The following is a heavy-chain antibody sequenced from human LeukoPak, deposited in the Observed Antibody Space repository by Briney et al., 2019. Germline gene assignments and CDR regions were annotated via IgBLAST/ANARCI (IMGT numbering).Heavy chain of an antibody. CDR1: GYSISSGYY. V-gene: IGHV4-38-2*02. CDR2: ISYSGST. CDR3: ARDNRYCSSTSCYAEDYYYYMDV. Sequence: SETLSLTCTVSGYSISSGYYWGWIRQPPGKGLEWIGSISYSGSTYYNSSLKSRVTISVDTSKNQFSLKLSSVTAADTAVYYCARDNRYCSSTSCYAEDYYYYMDVWGKGTTVTISS. J-gene: IGHJ6*03. D-gene: IGHD2-2*01.